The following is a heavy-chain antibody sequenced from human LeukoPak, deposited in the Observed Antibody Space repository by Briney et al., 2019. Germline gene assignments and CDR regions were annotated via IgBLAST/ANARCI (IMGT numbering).Heavy chain of an antibody. CDR2: ISGSGGST. D-gene: IGHD2-2*01. J-gene: IGHJ5*02. CDR3: AKLVLPAAIISPYNWFDP. V-gene: IGHV3-23*01. CDR1: GFTFSSYW. Sequence: GGSLRLSCAASGFTFSSYWMSWVRQAPGKGLECVSAISGSGGSTYYADSIKGRFTISRDNSKNTLFLQMDSLRAEDTAVYYCAKLVLPAAIISPYNWFDPWGQGTLVIVSS.